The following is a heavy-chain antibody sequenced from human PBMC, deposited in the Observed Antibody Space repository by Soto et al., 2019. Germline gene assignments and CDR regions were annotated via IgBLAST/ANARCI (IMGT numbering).Heavy chain of an antibody. CDR1: GYTFTNYG. J-gene: IGHJ4*02. Sequence: QVQLVQSGAEVKKPGASVQVSCKASGYTFTNYGINWVRQAPGQGLEWMGWINTYNGNTNFAQRLQGRVTMTTEASTSTAYMELRSLRSDDTAVYYCARGSSRVDFDYWGQGTLVTVSS. CDR3: ARGSSRVDFDY. D-gene: IGHD6-13*01. V-gene: IGHV1-18*01. CDR2: INTYNGNT.